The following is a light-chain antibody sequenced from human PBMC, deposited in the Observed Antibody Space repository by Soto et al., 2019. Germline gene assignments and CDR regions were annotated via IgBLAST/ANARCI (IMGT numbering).Light chain of an antibody. CDR2: GAS. Sequence: EIVMTQSPATLSVSPGERVTLSCRASQSINYNLAWYQQSPGQAPRLLIQGASTRATGIPVRFSGSGSGTEFTLTISSLQSEDFAVYYCQQYKNWYSFGQGTKLEIK. CDR3: QQYKNWYS. CDR1: QSINYN. J-gene: IGKJ2*01. V-gene: IGKV3-15*01.